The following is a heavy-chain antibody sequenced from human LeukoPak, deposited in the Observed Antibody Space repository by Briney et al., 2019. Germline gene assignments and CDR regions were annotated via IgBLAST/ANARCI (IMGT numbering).Heavy chain of an antibody. D-gene: IGHD4-17*01. CDR3: ARVTTVTRSPWSWGPKKIGQEVNWFDP. CDR1: GYTFSDYS. Sequence: GASVKVSCKASGYTFSDYSITWVRQAPGQGLEWMGWISPYNGDTNYAQKFQGRVTMTTDRSTSTAYMELRNLRSDDTAVYYCARVTTVTRSPWSWGPKKIGQEVNWFDPWGQETLITVS. V-gene: IGHV1-18*01. CDR2: ISPYNGDT. J-gene: IGHJ5*02.